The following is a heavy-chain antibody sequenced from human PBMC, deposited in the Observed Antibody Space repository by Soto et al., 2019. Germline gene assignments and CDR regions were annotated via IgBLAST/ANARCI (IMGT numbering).Heavy chain of an antibody. J-gene: IGHJ4*02. Sequence: SETLSLTCTVSCGSIISNYWTWIRQPPGKGLEWIGYVYNSGSTNYNPSLKSRVTISEDTSKSQFSLKVNSMTAADTAVYYCARYRREAVAGYTLDNWGQGILVTVSS. D-gene: IGHD6-13*01. V-gene: IGHV4-59*01. CDR3: ARYRREAVAGYTLDN. CDR1: CGSIISNY. CDR2: VYNSGST.